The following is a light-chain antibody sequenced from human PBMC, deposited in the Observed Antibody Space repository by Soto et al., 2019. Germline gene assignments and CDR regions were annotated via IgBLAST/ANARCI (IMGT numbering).Light chain of an antibody. CDR3: QQYDLGFT. J-gene: IGKJ3*01. CDR2: GAS. CDR1: QSVSTN. Sequence: EIVMTQSPATLSVSPGERATLSCRASQSVSTNVAWYQQKPGQAPRLLIFGASTRASGIPDRFSGRGSGTDFTLTISRLEPEDFAVYYCQQYDLGFTFGPGTKVDIK. V-gene: IGKV3D-15*01.